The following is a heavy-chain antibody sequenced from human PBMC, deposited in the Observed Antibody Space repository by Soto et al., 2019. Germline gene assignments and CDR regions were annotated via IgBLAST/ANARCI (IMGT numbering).Heavy chain of an antibody. Sequence: QVQLVQSGAEVKKPGSSVRVSCKASAGTFSSYTVNWVRQSPGQGLEWMGRIIPMLGMSNYALRFQGRVTSTADKSTTTAYMELSSLISDDTAVYYCATRYGSGSQAFDHWGQGTLVTVSS. J-gene: IGHJ4*02. CDR3: ATRYGSGSQAFDH. V-gene: IGHV1-69*02. D-gene: IGHD3-10*01. CDR1: AGTFSSYT. CDR2: IIPMLGMS.